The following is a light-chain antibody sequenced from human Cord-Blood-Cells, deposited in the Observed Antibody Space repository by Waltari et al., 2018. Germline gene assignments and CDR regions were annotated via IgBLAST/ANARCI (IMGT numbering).Light chain of an antibody. CDR2: EVS. CDR1: QSLLHSDGQTY. Sequence: DIVLTQTPLSLSVTPGQPASISCKSSQSLLHSDGQTYLYWYLQKPGQSPQLLTYEVSSRFSGVPGRFSGSGSGTDFTLKISRVEADDVGVYYCMQSIRLPLTFGGGTKVEIK. J-gene: IGKJ4*01. CDR3: MQSIRLPLT. V-gene: IGKV2-29*02.